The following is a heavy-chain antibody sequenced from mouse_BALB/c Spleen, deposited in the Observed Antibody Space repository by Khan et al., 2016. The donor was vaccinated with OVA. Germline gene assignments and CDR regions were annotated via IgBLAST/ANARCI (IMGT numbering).Heavy chain of an antibody. CDR3: WILL. Sequence: LAASGGGWVQPGGSMKRACVAAGFTCRNYWMNGVRQSLEKGREGVAEIRLKSDDYVTYYAESVKGRFTISRDDSKSSVYLQMNNLRAEDTGIYYCWILLWGQGTTLTVSS. V-gene: IGHV6-6*02. CDR2: IRLKSDDYVT. J-gene: IGHJ2*01. CDR1: GFTCRNYW.